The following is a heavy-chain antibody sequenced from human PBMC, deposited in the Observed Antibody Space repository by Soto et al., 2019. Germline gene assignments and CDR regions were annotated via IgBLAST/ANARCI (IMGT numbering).Heavy chain of an antibody. Sequence: AASVKVSCKASGYTFTGYYMHWVRQAPGQGLEWMGWINPNSGGTNYAQKFQGWVTMTRDTSISTAYMELSRLRSDDTAVYYCARNQHIPDLWSGYNGMDVWGQGTTVTVSS. CDR3: ARNQHIPDLWSGYNGMDV. V-gene: IGHV1-2*04. CDR2: INPNSGGT. D-gene: IGHD3-3*01. J-gene: IGHJ6*02. CDR1: GYTFTGYY.